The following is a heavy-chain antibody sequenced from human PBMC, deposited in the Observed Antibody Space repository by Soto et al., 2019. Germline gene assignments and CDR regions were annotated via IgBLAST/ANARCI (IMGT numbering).Heavy chain of an antibody. CDR3: ATKSETMIVVAPGAFDI. CDR2: ISSSGSTI. J-gene: IGHJ3*02. CDR1: GFTFSSYE. Sequence: VGPLRLSCAASGFTFSSYEMNWVRQAPGKGLEWVSYISSSGSTIYYADSVKGRFTISRDNAKNSLYLQMNSLRAEDTAVYYCATKSETMIVVAPGAFDIWGQGTMVTVSS. V-gene: IGHV3-48*03. D-gene: IGHD3-22*01.